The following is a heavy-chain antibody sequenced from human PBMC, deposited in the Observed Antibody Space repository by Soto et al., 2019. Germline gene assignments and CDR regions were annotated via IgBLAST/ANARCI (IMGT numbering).Heavy chain of an antibody. CDR3: ARVSDIVVVVAAARALSAYYCGMDV. D-gene: IGHD2-15*01. CDR1: GYTFTSYG. J-gene: IGHJ6*01. CDR2: INAYNGNT. V-gene: IGHV1-18*01. Sequence: GASVKVSCKASGYTFTSYGISWVRQAPAQGLEGMGWINAYNGNTNYAQQLQDRITMTTDTSTSTAYTELRSLRSGDTAVYFCARVSDIVVVVAAARALSAYYCGMDVWG.